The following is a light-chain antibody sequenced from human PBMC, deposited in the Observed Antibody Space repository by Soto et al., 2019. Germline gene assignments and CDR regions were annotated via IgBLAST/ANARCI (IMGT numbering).Light chain of an antibody. Sequence: QSVLTQPPSVSAAPGQKVTISCSGSSSNIGNDFLSWYQQLPGTAPKLLIYDNDKRPSGIPDRFSGSQSGTSATLGITGLQTGDEADYYCGTWDSSLSAVVFGGGTKLTVL. V-gene: IGLV1-51*01. CDR3: GTWDSSLSAVV. CDR1: SSNIGNDF. J-gene: IGLJ2*01. CDR2: DND.